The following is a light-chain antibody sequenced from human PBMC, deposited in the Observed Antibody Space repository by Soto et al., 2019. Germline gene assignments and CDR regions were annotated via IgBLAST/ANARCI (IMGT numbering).Light chain of an antibody. V-gene: IGLV1-40*03. J-gene: IGLJ1*01. CDR1: SSNIGADND. Sequence: QSVVTQPPSVSGAPGQRVTISCTGSSSNIGADNDVHWYQQLPGTAPKLLIYGDSNRPSGVPDRFSGSKSGASASLAITGLQPEDEADYYCSSYTTSSTYVFGTGTKLTVL. CDR2: GDS. CDR3: SSYTTSSTYV.